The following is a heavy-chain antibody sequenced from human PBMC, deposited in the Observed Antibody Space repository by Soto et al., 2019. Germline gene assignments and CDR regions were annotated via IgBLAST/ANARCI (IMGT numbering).Heavy chain of an antibody. CDR1: GFTFSSYA. Sequence: EVQLLESGGGLVQPGGSLRLSCAASGFTFSSYAMSWVRQAPGKGLEWVSAISGSGGSTYYADSVKGRFTISSDNSKNSLYLQMNSRRAEDTAVYYCAKDRSSSWKRAYFDYWGQGTLVTVSS. J-gene: IGHJ4*02. CDR2: ISGSGGST. CDR3: AKDRSSSWKRAYFDY. V-gene: IGHV3-23*01. D-gene: IGHD6-13*01.